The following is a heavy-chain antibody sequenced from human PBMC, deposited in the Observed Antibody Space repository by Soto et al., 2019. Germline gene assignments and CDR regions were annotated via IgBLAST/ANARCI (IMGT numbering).Heavy chain of an antibody. V-gene: IGHV3-23*01. J-gene: IGHJ4*02. CDR2: ISGSGGST. D-gene: IGHD6-19*01. CDR3: AKDYPLELWLVYYFEY. Sequence: GGSLILSCAASGFTFSSYAMSWVRQAPGKGLEWVSAISGSGGSTYYADSVKGRFTISRDNSKNTLYLQMNSLRAEDTAVYYCAKDYPLELWLVYYFEYWGQGTLVTVSS. CDR1: GFTFSSYA.